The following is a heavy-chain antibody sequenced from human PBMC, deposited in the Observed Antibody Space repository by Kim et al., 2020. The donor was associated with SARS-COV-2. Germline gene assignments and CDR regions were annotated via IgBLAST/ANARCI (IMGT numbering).Heavy chain of an antibody. D-gene: IGHD2-8*01. CDR1: GGSISSYQ. J-gene: IGHJ4*02. CDR2: LYNSGNT. CDR3: ARAPRNGHFDS. V-gene: IGHV4-59*01. Sequence: SETLSLTCTVSGGSISSYQWSWIRQPPGKGLEWIGYLYNSGNTNYNPSFKSRVTILVDTSKNKFSLTLTSVTAADTAVYYCARAPRNGHFDSWGQGVLVAVSS.